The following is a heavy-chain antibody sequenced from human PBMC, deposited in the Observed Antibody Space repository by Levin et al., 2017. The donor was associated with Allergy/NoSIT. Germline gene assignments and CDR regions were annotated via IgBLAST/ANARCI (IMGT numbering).Heavy chain of an antibody. V-gene: IGHV4-61*09. CDR2: ISTSGST. CDR1: GDSISSGSSY. Sequence: ASETLSLTCTVSGDSISSGSSYWSWIRQPAGKGLEWIGHISTSGSTNYVPSLKSRVTISADTSRNQFSLKLSSVTAADTAVYYCAREAGYFDWLSDPNNWFDPWGQGTLVTVSS. D-gene: IGHD3-9*01. CDR3: AREAGYFDWLSDPNNWFDP. J-gene: IGHJ5*02.